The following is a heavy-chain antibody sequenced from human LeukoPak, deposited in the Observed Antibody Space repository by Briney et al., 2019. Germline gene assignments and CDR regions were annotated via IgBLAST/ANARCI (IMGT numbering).Heavy chain of an antibody. CDR1: GGTFSSYA. Sequence: GASVKVSCKASGGTFSSYAISWVRQAPGQGLEWLGRFVPILGIANYAKTCHGRVTITADKSTSTGYMGLSSLRSENTAVYYCARDLSWSYYYYYGMDVWGQGTTVAVSS. D-gene: IGHD1-26*01. CDR2: FVPILGIA. CDR3: ARDLSWSYYYYYGMDV. J-gene: IGHJ6*02. V-gene: IGHV1-69*04.